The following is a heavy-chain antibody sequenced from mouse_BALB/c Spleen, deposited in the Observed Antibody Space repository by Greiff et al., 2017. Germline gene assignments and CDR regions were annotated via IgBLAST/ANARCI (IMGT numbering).Heavy chain of an antibody. CDR3: ARDDGNYVGFDY. Sequence: EVMLVESGGGLVKPGGSLKLSCAASGFTFSSYGMAWVRQTPDKRLELVATINSNGGSTYYPDSVEGRFTISRDNAKNTLYLQMSSLKSEDTAMYYCARDDGNYVGFDYWGQGTTLTVSS. J-gene: IGHJ2*01. V-gene: IGHV5-6-3*01. CDR2: INSNGGST. D-gene: IGHD2-1*01. CDR1: GFTFSSYG.